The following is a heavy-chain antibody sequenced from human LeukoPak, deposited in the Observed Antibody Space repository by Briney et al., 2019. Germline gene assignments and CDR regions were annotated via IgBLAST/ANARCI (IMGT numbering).Heavy chain of an antibody. D-gene: IGHD5-12*01. Sequence: GGSLRLSCAASGFTFGSYWMHWVRQAPGKGLVWVSRVNSDGSSTSYADSVKGRFTISRDNAKNTLYLQMNSLRAEDTAVYYCARMRSGYGPDYWGQGTLVTVSS. V-gene: IGHV3-74*01. CDR1: GFTFGSYW. CDR2: VNSDGSST. CDR3: ARMRSGYGPDY. J-gene: IGHJ4*02.